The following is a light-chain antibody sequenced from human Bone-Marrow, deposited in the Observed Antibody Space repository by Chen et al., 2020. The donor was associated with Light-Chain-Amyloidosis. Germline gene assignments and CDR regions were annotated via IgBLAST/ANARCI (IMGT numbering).Light chain of an antibody. J-gene: IGLJ2*01. CDR1: SSNIGNNY. Sequence: QSVLTQPPSVSAAPGQKVTISCSGSSSNIGNNYVYWYQQLPGTAPKLLIYDNNKRPSGVPGRFAGSKSGTSGTLGITGRQTGDEADYYCGTWDSSLSAVVFGGGTKLTVL. CDR3: GTWDSSLSAVV. V-gene: IGLV1-51*01. CDR2: DNN.